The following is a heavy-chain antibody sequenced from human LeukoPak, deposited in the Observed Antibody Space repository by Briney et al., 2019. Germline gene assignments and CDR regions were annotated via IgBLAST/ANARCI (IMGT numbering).Heavy chain of an antibody. Sequence: GGSLRLSCGASGFTFNKYGMSWVRQAPGKGLEWVSYISSSSSTIYYADSVKGRFTISRDNAKNSLYLQMNSLRAEDTAVYYCARSSRELGGYAPWELMPPFDYWGQGTLVTVSS. J-gene: IGHJ4*02. V-gene: IGHV3-48*01. CDR2: ISSSSSTI. D-gene: IGHD1-7*01. CDR1: GFTFNKYG. CDR3: ARSSRELGGYAPWELMPPFDY.